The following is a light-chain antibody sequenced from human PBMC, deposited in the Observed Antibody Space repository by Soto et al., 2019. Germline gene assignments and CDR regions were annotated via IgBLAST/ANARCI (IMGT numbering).Light chain of an antibody. J-gene: IGKJ1*01. CDR3: HHYNNWPRT. Sequence: EIVMTQSPGTLSVSPGERATLSCRASQSVSSNLAWYQQKPGQAPRFLIYGASTRATGIPARFSGSGSGTEFTLTISSLQSEDFAVYYCHHYNNWPRTFGQGTKVDIK. CDR1: QSVSSN. V-gene: IGKV3-15*01. CDR2: GAS.